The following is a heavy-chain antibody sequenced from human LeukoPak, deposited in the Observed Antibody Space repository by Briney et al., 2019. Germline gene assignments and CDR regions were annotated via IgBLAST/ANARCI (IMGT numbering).Heavy chain of an antibody. CDR3: AKHSGSYYTAFDY. D-gene: IGHD1-26*01. CDR2: ISGSGGST. J-gene: IGHJ4*02. Sequence: QPGGSQRLSCAASGFTFSSYAMSWVRQAPGKGLEWVSAISGSGGSTYYADSVKGRFTISRDNSKNTLYLQMNSLRAEDTAVYYSAKHSGSYYTAFDYWGQGTLVTVSS. V-gene: IGHV3-23*01. CDR1: GFTFSSYA.